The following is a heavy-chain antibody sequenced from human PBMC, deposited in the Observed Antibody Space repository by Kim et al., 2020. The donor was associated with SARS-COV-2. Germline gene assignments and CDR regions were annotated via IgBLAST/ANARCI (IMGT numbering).Heavy chain of an antibody. D-gene: IGHD1-1*01. CDR2: MFHGGTT. J-gene: IGHJ5*02. CDR1: GDSISSGSYY. Sequence: SETLSLTCTVSGDSISSGSYYWAWIRQPPGKWLQWILSMFHGGTTYYNPSLSNRVTITVDMSTNQLSLRVTSVTAAATAVYFCARPSTTNNDFGYFDPWG. CDR3: ARPSTTNNDFGYFDP. V-gene: IGHV4-39*01.